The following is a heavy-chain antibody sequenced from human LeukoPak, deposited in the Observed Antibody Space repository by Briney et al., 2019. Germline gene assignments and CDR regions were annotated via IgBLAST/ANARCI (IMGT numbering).Heavy chain of an antibody. J-gene: IGHJ6*04. V-gene: IGHV3-30*02. CDR2: IRYDGSNK. D-gene: IGHD3-9*01. Sequence: GGSLRLSCAASGFTFSSYGMHWVRQAPGKGLEWVAFIRYDGSNKYYADSVKGRFTISRDNSKNTLYLQMNSLRAEDTAVYYCASRRDILTGSYGMDVWGKGTTVTVSS. CDR1: GFTFSSYG. CDR3: ASRRDILTGSYGMDV.